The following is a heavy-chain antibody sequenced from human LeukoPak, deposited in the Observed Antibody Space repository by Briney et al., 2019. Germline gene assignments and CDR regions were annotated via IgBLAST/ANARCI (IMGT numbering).Heavy chain of an antibody. D-gene: IGHD6-6*01. Sequence: GGSLRLSCAASGFTFSSYAMSWARQAPGKGLEWVSAISSSGGSTYYADSVKVRFTISRDNSKNTLYLQMTSLRAEDTAVYYCAKDKNLIAALYFDYWGQGTLVTVSS. CDR1: GFTFSSYA. CDR2: ISSSGGST. J-gene: IGHJ4*02. V-gene: IGHV3-23*01. CDR3: AKDKNLIAALYFDY.